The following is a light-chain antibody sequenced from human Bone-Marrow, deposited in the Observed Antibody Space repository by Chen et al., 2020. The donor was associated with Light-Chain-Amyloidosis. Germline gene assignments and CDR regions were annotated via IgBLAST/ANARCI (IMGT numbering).Light chain of an antibody. CDR2: YDD. V-gene: IGLV1-36*01. CDR1: SSNIEDNA. Sequence: QSVLTQPPSVSEAPGQRVTISCSGSSSNIEDNAVTWYQHLPGKAPKLLIYYDDMKPSGVSDRFSGSKSGNSASLAISGLQPEDEADDFCAIYDNSLNGWVFGGGTKVTIL. CDR3: AIYDNSLNGWV. J-gene: IGLJ3*02.